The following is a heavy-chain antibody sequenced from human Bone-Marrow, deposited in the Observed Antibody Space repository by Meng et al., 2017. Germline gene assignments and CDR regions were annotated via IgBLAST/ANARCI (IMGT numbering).Heavy chain of an antibody. CDR2: IRSKAYGGTT. CDR3: AKDGSREWFSYYYYGMDV. J-gene: IGHJ6*02. V-gene: IGHV3-49*03. D-gene: IGHD3-3*01. CDR1: GFTFGDYA. Sequence: GGSLRLSCTASGFTFGDYAMSWFRQAPGKGLEWVGFIRSKAYGGTTEYAASVKGRFTISRDDSKSIAYLQMNSLRAEDTAVYYCAKDGSREWFSYYYYGMDVWGQGTTVTVSS.